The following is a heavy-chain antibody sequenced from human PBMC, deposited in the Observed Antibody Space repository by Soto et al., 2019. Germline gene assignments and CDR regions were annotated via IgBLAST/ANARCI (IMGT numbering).Heavy chain of an antibody. CDR3: ARDLTKAAGHNWFDP. Sequence: SETLSLTCTVSGGSISSYYWSWIRQPAGKGLEWIGRIYTSGSTNYNPSLKSRVTMSVDTSKNQFSLNLSFVTAADTAVYYCARDLTKAAGHNWFDPWGQGTLVTVSS. CDR2: IYTSGST. J-gene: IGHJ5*02. V-gene: IGHV4-4*07. D-gene: IGHD6-13*01. CDR1: GGSISSYY.